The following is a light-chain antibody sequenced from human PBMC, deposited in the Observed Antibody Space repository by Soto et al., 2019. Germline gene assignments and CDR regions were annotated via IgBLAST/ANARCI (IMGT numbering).Light chain of an antibody. Sequence: DIQFTQSPSFLSSSVGDTVTITCRAIQALSNYLAWYQQRPGKPPDLLIYSASTLQSGVPSRFGGSGSETEFSLTIRALQPEDFATYYCQQLSRYPLTFGGGTKVDIK. V-gene: IGKV1-9*01. CDR1: QALSNY. CDR2: SAS. CDR3: QQLSRYPLT. J-gene: IGKJ4*01.